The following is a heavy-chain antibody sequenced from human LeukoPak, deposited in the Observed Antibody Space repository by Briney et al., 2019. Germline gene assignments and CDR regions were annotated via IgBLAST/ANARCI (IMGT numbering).Heavy chain of an antibody. D-gene: IGHD6-19*01. Sequence: PGRSLRLSCAASGFTFSSYAMSWVRQAPGKGLEWVSAISGSGGSTYYADSVKGRFTISRDNSKNTLYLQMNSLRAEDTAVYYCAKVRTWSSGVLEGADYWGQGTLVTVSS. CDR2: ISGSGGST. J-gene: IGHJ4*02. CDR1: GFTFSSYA. CDR3: AKVRTWSSGVLEGADY. V-gene: IGHV3-23*01.